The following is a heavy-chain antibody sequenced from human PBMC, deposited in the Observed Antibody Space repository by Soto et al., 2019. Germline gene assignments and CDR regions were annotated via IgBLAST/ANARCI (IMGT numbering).Heavy chain of an antibody. CDR1: GFTFSSYA. CDR2: ISGSGGST. CDR3: AKSDPATKYCSGGSCLQYFDY. Sequence: GGSLRLSCAASGFTFSSYAMSWVRQAPGKGLEWVSAISGSGGSTYYADSVKGRFTISRDNSKNTLYLQMNSLRAEDTAVYYCAKSDPATKYCSGGSCLQYFDYWGQGTLVTSPQ. V-gene: IGHV3-23*01. D-gene: IGHD2-15*01. J-gene: IGHJ4*02.